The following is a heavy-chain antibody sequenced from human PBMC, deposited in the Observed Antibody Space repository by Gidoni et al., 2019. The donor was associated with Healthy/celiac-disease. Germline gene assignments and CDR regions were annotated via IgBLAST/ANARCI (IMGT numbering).Heavy chain of an antibody. CDR3: ARRHRADAFDI. J-gene: IGHJ3*02. V-gene: IGHV4-39*01. CDR1: GGSISSSSYY. Sequence: QLQLQESGPGLVKPSETLSLTCTVSGGSISSSSYYVGWIRQPPGKGLEWIGSIYYSGSTYYNPSLKSRVTISVDTSKNQFSLKLSSVTAADTAVYYCARRHRADAFDIWGQGTMVTVSS. CDR2: IYYSGST.